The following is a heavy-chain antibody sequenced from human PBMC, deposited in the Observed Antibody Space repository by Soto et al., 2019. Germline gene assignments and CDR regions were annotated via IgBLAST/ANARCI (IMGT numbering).Heavy chain of an antibody. Sequence: GGSLRLSCAASGFIFSSDWMHWVRQAPGKGPVWVSRIDTDGSGITYADSVKGRFTISRDNARNTLYLQMNSLRAEDTAVYYCARDPLWGTAMVLWYFDLWGRGXLVTVSS. J-gene: IGHJ2*01. CDR1: GFIFSSDW. CDR2: IDTDGSGI. D-gene: IGHD5-18*01. CDR3: ARDPLWGTAMVLWYFDL. V-gene: IGHV3-74*01.